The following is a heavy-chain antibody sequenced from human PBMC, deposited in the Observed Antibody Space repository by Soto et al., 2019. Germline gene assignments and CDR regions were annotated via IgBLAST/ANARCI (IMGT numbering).Heavy chain of an antibody. CDR2: ISSSSSNI. D-gene: IGHD4-17*01. J-gene: IGHJ4*02. CDR3: AGSTVTTFGY. CDR1: GFTFSYYN. Sequence: GGTLRLSCAASGFTFSYYNMNWVRQAPGKGLEWVSSISSSSSNIYYADSVKGRFTISRDNSKNTLYLQMNSLRAEDTAVYYCAGSTVTTFGYWGQGTLVTVFS. V-gene: IGHV3-21*01.